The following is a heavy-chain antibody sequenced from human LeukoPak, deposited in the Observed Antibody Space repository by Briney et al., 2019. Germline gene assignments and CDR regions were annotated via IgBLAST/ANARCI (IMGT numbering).Heavy chain of an antibody. CDR1: GGTFSSYA. Sequence: GASVKDSCKASGGTFSSYAISWVRQAPGQGLEWMGGIIPIFGTADYAQKFQGRVTITADESTSTAYMELSSLRSDDTAVHYCANLQVAPQYGMDVWGQGTTVTVSS. CDR3: ANLQVAPQYGMDV. CDR2: IIPIFGTA. V-gene: IGHV1-69*13. D-gene: IGHD2-21*01. J-gene: IGHJ6*02.